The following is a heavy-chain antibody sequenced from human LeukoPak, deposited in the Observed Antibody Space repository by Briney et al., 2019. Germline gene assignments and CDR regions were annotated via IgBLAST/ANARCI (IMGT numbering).Heavy chain of an antibody. CDR1: GFTFSSYA. V-gene: IGHV3-30-3*01. J-gene: IGHJ4*02. CDR2: ISYDGSNK. CDR3: ARVDGYDILTGYYIPFDY. Sequence: GGSPRLSCAASGFTFSSYAMHWVRQAPGKGLEWVAVISYDGSNKYYADSVKGRFTISRDNSKNTLYLQMNSLRAEDTAVYYCARVDGYDILTGYYIPFDYWGQGTLVTVSS. D-gene: IGHD3-9*01.